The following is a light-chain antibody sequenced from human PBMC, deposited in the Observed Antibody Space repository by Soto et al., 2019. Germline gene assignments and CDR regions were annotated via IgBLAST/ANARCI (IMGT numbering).Light chain of an antibody. Sequence: NFMLTQPHSVSESPGKTVTISCTGSSGSIATNYVQWYQQRPGSAPTTVIYEDTQRPSGVPERFSGSIDSSSNSASLTISGLKTEDEADYYCQSYDGSNPDVVFGGGIQLTVL. CDR2: EDT. V-gene: IGLV6-57*02. CDR1: SGSIATNY. CDR3: QSYDGSNPDVV. J-gene: IGLJ2*01.